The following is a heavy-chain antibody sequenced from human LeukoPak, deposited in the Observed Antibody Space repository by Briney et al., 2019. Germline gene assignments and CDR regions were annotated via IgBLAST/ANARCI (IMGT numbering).Heavy chain of an antibody. J-gene: IGHJ4*02. V-gene: IGHV1-8*01. CDR3: ARAARGFDY. CDR2: MNPNSGNT. D-gene: IGHD3-10*01. Sequence: ASVKVSCKASGYTFTSYDINWVRQATGQGLEWMGWMNPNSGNTGYAQKLQGRVTMTTDTSTSTAYMELRSLRSDDTAVYYCARAARGFDYWGQGTLVTVSS. CDR1: GYTFTSYD.